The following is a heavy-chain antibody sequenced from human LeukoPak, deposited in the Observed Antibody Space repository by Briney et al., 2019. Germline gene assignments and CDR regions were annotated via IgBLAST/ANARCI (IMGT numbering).Heavy chain of an antibody. CDR2: INPSGGST. D-gene: IGHD3-9*01. CDR3: ARDRDTYYDILTGYSSYYFDY. CDR1: GYTFTSYY. Sequence: ASVKVSCKASGYTFTSYYMHWVRQAPGQGLEWMGIINPSGGSTSYAHKFQGRVTITRYTSTSTVYMELSSMRSEDTAVYYCARDRDTYYDILTGYSSYYFDYWGQGTLVTVSS. V-gene: IGHV1-46*01. J-gene: IGHJ4*02.